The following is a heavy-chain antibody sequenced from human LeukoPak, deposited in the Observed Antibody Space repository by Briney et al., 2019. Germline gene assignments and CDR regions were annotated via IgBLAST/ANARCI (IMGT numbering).Heavy chain of an antibody. J-gene: IGHJ6*03. CDR2: ISSSSSYI. CDR3: AREPTGTIYYYYYMDV. CDR1: GFTFSSYS. V-gene: IGHV3-21*01. D-gene: IGHD1-1*01. Sequence: GGSLRLSCAASGFTFSSYSMNWVRQAPGKGLEWVSSISSSSSYIYYADSVKGRFTISRDNAKNSLYLQMNSLRAEDTAVYYCAREPTGTIYYYYYMDVWGTGTTVTISS.